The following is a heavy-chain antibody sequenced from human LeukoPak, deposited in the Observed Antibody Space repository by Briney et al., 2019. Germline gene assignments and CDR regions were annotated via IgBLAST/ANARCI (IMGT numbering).Heavy chain of an antibody. D-gene: IGHD6-19*01. CDR3: AKDGSSGWYSHYYYYMDV. J-gene: IGHJ6*03. V-gene: IGHV3-23*01. CDR2: ISGSGGST. Sequence: GGSLRLSCAASGFTFSSYAMSWVRQAPGKGLEWVSAISGSGGSTHYADSVKGRFTISRDNSKNTLCLQMNSLRAEDTAVYYCAKDGSSGWYSHYYYYMDVWGKGTTVTVSS. CDR1: GFTFSSYA.